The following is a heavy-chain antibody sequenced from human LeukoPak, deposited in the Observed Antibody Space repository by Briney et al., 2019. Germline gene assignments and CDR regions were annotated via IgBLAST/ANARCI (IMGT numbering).Heavy chain of an antibody. CDR2: VCHSGPT. CDR1: GDSISGCTHY. V-gene: IGHV4-39*01. J-gene: IGHJ4*02. CDR3: ARPFPETGGDEQSFDY. D-gene: IGHD1-26*01. Sequence: PSETLSLTCTVSGDSISGCTHYWGWIRQPPGKGLEGIGSVCHSGPTYYNPSLTGRVTMSLATSQNQFSLRLKSVPAADTAVYYCARPFPETGGDEQSFDYWGQGILVIVSS.